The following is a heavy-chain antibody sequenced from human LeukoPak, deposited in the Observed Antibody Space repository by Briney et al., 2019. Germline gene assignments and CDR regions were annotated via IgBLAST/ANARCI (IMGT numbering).Heavy chain of an antibody. J-gene: IGHJ4*02. CDR1: GFTFSSYS. CDR3: ARGGGYCSSTSCYYFDY. CDR2: ISSSSSYI. V-gene: IGHV3-21*01. D-gene: IGHD2-2*01. Sequence: NPGGSLRLSCAASGFTFSSYSMNWVRQAPGKGLEWVSSISSSSSYIYYADSVKGRFTISRDNAKNSLYLQMNSLRAEDTAVYYCARGGGYCSSTSCYYFDYWGQGTLVTASS.